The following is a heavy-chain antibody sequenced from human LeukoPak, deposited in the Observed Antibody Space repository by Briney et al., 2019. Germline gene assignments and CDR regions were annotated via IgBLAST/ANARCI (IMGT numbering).Heavy chain of an antibody. Sequence: GGSLRLSCAASGFTFSSYSMNWVRQAPGKGLEWVSSISSSSSYIYYADSVKGRFTISRDNAKNSLYLQMNSLRAGDTAVYYCARAGPGYSYGYNYYYGMDVWGQGTTVTVSS. D-gene: IGHD5-18*01. CDR2: ISSSSSYI. CDR3: ARAGPGYSYGYNYYYGMDV. CDR1: GFTFSSYS. J-gene: IGHJ6*02. V-gene: IGHV3-21*01.